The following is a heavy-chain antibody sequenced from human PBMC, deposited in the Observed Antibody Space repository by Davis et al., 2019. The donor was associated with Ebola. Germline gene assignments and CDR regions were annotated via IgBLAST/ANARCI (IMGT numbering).Heavy chain of an antibody. V-gene: IGHV3-72*01. CDR1: GFTFSDHW. J-gene: IGHJ4*02. Sequence: GESLKISCAASGFTFSDHWMDWVRQAPGKGLEWVGRIKREIDSYITEYAASVKGRFTVSRDDSKNSLYLQMNSLKTEDTAIYYCTDVGAGSDYWGQGTLVTVSS. CDR3: TDVGAGSDY. CDR2: IKREIDSYIT. D-gene: IGHD3-16*01.